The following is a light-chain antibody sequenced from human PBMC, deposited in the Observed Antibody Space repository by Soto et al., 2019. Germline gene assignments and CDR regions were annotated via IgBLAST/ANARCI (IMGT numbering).Light chain of an antibody. CDR3: QQYKKWPRT. Sequence: EIVLTQSPATLSVSPGEGATLSCSASQNVYTDLAWYQQKPGQAPRLLIYGASTRATDMPGRFSGRGSGTEFTLTIRSLQSEDFAVYYCQQYKKWPRTFGQGTKVDIK. CDR1: QNVYTD. J-gene: IGKJ1*01. CDR2: GAS. V-gene: IGKV3-15*01.